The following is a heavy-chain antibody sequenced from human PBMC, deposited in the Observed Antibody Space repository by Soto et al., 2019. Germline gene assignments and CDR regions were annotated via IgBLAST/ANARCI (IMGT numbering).Heavy chain of an antibody. V-gene: IGHV3-30*03. J-gene: IGHJ4*01. CDR3: XXXXXXXXXXFXY. CDR2: ISYDGSNK. CDR1: GFTFSTYG. Sequence: QVQLVESGGGVVQPGRSLRLSCAASGFTFSTYGMHWVRQAPGKGLEWVAFISYDGSNKHYADSVKGRFTISSDNSKNTLYLQMNSLRAEHXAXXXXXXXXXXXXXXFXYSGHGTLVPVSS.